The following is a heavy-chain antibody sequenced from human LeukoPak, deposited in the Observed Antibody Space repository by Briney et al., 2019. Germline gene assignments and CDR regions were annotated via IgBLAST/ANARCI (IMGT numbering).Heavy chain of an antibody. Sequence: GGSLRLSCAASGFTFSSYGMHWVRQAPGKGLEWVAVISYDGSNKYYADSVKGRFTISRDNSKNTLYLQMNSLRAEDTAVYYCAKYSGSYSFAFDIWGQGTMVTVSS. D-gene: IGHD1-26*01. V-gene: IGHV3-30*18. CDR1: GFTFSSYG. J-gene: IGHJ3*02. CDR3: AKYSGSYSFAFDI. CDR2: ISYDGSNK.